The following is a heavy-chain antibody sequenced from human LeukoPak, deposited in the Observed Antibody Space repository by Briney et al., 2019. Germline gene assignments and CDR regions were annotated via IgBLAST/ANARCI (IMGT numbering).Heavy chain of an antibody. V-gene: IGHV3-74*01. CDR3: TRGSDGGRNYDFDY. Sequence: PGGSLRLSCAASGFTFSTSWMHWVRQAPGKGLVWVSRINSDGSIITYADSVKGRFTISRDNAKNTLYLQMNSLRVEDTALYYCTRGSDGGRNYDFDYWGQGTLVTVSP. J-gene: IGHJ4*02. CDR1: GFTFSTSW. CDR2: INSDGSII. D-gene: IGHD1-26*01.